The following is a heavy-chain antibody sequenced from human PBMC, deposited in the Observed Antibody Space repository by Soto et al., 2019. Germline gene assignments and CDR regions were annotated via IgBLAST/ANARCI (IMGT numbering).Heavy chain of an antibody. CDR1: GFTFSGYW. CDR3: AKETASFNDH. J-gene: IGHJ4*02. D-gene: IGHD1-1*01. CDR2: INPDGSIA. V-gene: IGHV3-74*01. Sequence: EVQLVESGGGLVLPGGSLRLSCAASGFTFSGYWMHWVRQAPGEGLVWVSRINPDGSIANYADSVKGRFTISRDNAKNTLFLLMNGLRAEDTAVYYCAKETASFNDHRGQGTLVTVSS.